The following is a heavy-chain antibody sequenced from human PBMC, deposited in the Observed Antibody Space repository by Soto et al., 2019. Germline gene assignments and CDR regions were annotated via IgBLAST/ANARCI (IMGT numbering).Heavy chain of an antibody. V-gene: IGHV4-39*01. D-gene: IGHD3-10*01. CDR1: GGSISSSSYY. CDR3: ARLGLRGSGSRNWFDP. CDR2: IYYSGST. J-gene: IGHJ5*02. Sequence: SETLSLTCTVSGGSISSSSYYWGWIRQPPGKGLEWIGSIYYSGSTYYNPSLKSRVTISVDTSKNQFSLKLSSVTAADTAVYYCARLGLRGSGSRNWFDPRGQGTPVTVSS.